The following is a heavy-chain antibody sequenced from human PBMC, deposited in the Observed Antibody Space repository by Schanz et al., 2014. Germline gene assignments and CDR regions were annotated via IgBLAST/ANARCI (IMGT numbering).Heavy chain of an antibody. V-gene: IGHV3-23*01. D-gene: IGHD3-10*01. CDR1: GFTFRNYA. CDR2: ISGSGGST. Sequence: VQLLESGGGLVQPGGSLKLSCSASGFTFRNYALSWVRQAPGKGLAWVSAISGSGGSTYYADSVKGRFTISRDNSKNTLYLQMNSLRAEDTAVYYCAKDDVWASGSYYDYWGQGTLVTVSS. CDR3: AKDDVWASGSYYDY. J-gene: IGHJ4*02.